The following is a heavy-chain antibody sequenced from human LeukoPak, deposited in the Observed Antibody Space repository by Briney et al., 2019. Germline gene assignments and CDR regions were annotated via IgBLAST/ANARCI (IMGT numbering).Heavy chain of an antibody. CDR3: AREEWESFDY. CDR1: GFTFSSYS. J-gene: IGHJ4*02. V-gene: IGHV3-21*01. CDR2: ISSSSSYI. D-gene: IGHD1-26*01. Sequence: GRSLRLSCAASGFTFSSYSMNWVRRAPGKGLEWVSSISSSSSYIYYADSVKGRFTISRDNAKNSLYLQMNSLRAEDTAVYYCAREEWESFDYWGQGTLVTVSS.